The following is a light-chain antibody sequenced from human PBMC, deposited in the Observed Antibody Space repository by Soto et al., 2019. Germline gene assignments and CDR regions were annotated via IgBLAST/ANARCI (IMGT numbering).Light chain of an antibody. CDR1: SSDVGGYNY. Sequence: QSALTQPPSASGSPGQSVTISCTGTSSDVGGYNYVSWYQQHPGKVPKLMIYEVSKRPSGVPDRFSGSKSANTASLTVSGLQAEDEADYYCSSYAGSNNLLFGGGTKLTVL. V-gene: IGLV2-8*01. J-gene: IGLJ2*01. CDR2: EVS. CDR3: SSYAGSNNLL.